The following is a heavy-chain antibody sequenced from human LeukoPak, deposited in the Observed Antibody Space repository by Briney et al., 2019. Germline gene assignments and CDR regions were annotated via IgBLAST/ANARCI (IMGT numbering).Heavy chain of an antibody. J-gene: IGHJ4*02. Sequence: PSETLSLTCTVSGGSISSSSYYWGWIRQPPGKGLEWIGSIYYSGSTYYNPSLKSRVTISVDTSKNQFSLKLTSVTAADTAVYYCARVVSMTMIVVIPLYFDYWGQGTLVTVSS. CDR1: GGSISSSSYY. CDR2: IYYSGST. D-gene: IGHD3-22*01. V-gene: IGHV4-39*01. CDR3: ARVVSMTMIVVIPLYFDY.